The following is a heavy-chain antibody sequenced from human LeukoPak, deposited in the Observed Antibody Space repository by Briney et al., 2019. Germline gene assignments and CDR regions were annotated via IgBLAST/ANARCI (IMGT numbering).Heavy chain of an antibody. CDR2: ISWNSGSI. Sequence: GRSLRLSCAASGFTFDDHAMHWVRQAPGKGLEWVSGISWNSGSIGYADSVKGRFTISRDNAKNSLYLQMNSLGAEDTALYYCAKVVGAGDAFDIWGQGTMVTVSS. D-gene: IGHD1-26*01. V-gene: IGHV3-9*01. CDR3: AKVVGAGDAFDI. CDR1: GFTFDDHA. J-gene: IGHJ3*02.